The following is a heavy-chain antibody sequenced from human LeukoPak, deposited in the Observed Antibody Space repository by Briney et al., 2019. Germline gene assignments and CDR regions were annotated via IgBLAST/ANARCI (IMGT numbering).Heavy chain of an antibody. D-gene: IGHD6-25*01. CDR3: ARIEGLAAKMGD. Sequence: SETLSLTCTVSGGSISSGGYYWSWIRQPPGKGLEWIGYIYHSGSTYYNPSLKSRVTISVDTSKNQFSLKLSSVTAADTAVYYCARIEGLAAKMGDWGQGTLVTVSS. CDR1: GGSISSGGYY. V-gene: IGHV4-30-2*02. J-gene: IGHJ4*02. CDR2: IYHSGST.